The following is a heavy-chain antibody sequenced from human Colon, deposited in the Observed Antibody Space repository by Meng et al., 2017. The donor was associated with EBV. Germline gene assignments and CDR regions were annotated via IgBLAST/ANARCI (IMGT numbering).Heavy chain of an antibody. J-gene: IGHJ4*02. CDR1: GGSISSGDYY. Sequence: QVHLQESGPGLVKPSQTLSLTCTVSGGSISSGDYYWSWIRQPPGKGLEWIGEIYHSGRTNYNPSVKSRVSMSVDKSQNHFSLRLSSVTAADTAVYYCTTLYGDSISWGQGTLVTVAS. V-gene: IGHV4-30-4*03. CDR3: TTLYGDSIS. D-gene: IGHD4-17*01. CDR2: IYHSGRT.